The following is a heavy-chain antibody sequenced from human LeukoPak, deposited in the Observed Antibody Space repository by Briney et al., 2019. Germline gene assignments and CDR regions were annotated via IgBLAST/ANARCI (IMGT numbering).Heavy chain of an antibody. CDR1: GYTFTSYD. CDR3: ARADYYGSGSYYNLCDY. Sequence: GASVKVSCKASGYTFTSYDISWVRQATGQGLEWMGWMNPNSGNTGYAQKFQGRVTMTRNTSISTAYMELSSLRSGDTAVYYCARADYYGSGSYYNLCDYWGQGTLVAVSS. V-gene: IGHV1-8*01. D-gene: IGHD3-10*01. CDR2: MNPNSGNT. J-gene: IGHJ4*02.